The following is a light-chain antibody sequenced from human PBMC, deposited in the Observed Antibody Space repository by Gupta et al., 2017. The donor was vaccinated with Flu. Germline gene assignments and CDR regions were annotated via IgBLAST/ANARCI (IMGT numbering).Light chain of an antibody. CDR2: HVS. CDR1: SSVVGGYKY. CDR3: SSYSSSTNLVA. J-gene: IGLJ2*01. V-gene: IGLV2-14*03. Sequence: QSALPQPASGSGSPGQSIPISCTGTSSVVGGYKYVSWYQHHPGKAPQLILFHVSKRPSGISSRFSGSKSDDTASLTISGLQAEDEADYYCSSYSSSTNLVAFGGGTKLTV.